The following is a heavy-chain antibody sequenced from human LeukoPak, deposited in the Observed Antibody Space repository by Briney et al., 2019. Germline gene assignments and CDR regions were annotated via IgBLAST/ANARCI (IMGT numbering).Heavy chain of an antibody. CDR3: ARARTTRGFDY. D-gene: IGHD4-17*01. J-gene: IGHJ4*02. CDR2: IWYDGSNK. Sequence: GGSLRLSCAASGFTFNSYGIHWVRQAPGKGLEWVAFIWYDGSNKYYADSVKGRFTISRDNSKNTLYLQRNSLRAEDTAVYYCARARTTRGFDYWGQGTLVTVSS. V-gene: IGHV3-33*01. CDR1: GFTFNSYG.